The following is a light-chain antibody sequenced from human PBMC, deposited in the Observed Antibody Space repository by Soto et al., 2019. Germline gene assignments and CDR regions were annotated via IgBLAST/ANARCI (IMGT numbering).Light chain of an antibody. J-gene: IGKJ4*01. CDR3: QQYNSWPLT. Sequence: EIVLTQSPGTLSLSPGERATLSCRASQSFSSNYLAWYQQKHGQAPRLLIHGTSTRATGTPDRFSGSGSGTEFTLTISSLQSEDFAVYYCQQYNSWPLTFGGGTKVDIK. CDR1: QSFSSNY. V-gene: IGKV3-20*01. CDR2: GTS.